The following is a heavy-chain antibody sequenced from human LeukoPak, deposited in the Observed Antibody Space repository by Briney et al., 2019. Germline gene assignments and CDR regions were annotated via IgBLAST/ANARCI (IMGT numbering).Heavy chain of an antibody. J-gene: IGHJ4*02. D-gene: IGHD6-19*01. V-gene: IGHV4-31*03. CDR3: ARRAGTRFDY. CDR1: GGSISSGDYY. CDR2: IYYSGTT. Sequence: KPSETLSLTRTVSGGSISSGDYYWSWIRQHPEKGLEWIGYIYYSGTTYYHPSLKSRVTISVDTSKNQFSLKLSSVTAADTAVYYCARRAGTRFDYWGQGTLVTVSS.